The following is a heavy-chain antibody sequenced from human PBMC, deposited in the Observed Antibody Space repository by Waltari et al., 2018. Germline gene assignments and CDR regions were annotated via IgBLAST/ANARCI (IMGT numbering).Heavy chain of an antibody. CDR2: ISWNSGSI. V-gene: IGHV3-9*03. J-gene: IGHJ4*02. D-gene: IGHD6-19*01. Sequence: EVQLVESGGGLVQPGRSLRLSCAASGFTFDDYAMHWVRQAPGKGLEWVSGISWNSGSIGYADSVKGRFTISRDNAKNSLYLQMNSLRAEDMALYYCAKGSGYSSGWFDYWGQGTLVTVSS. CDR3: AKGSGYSSGWFDY. CDR1: GFTFDDYA.